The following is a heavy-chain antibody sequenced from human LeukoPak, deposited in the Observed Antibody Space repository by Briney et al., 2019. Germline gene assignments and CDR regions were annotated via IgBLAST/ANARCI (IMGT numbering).Heavy chain of an antibody. J-gene: IGHJ4*02. CDR1: GYTFTSYG. D-gene: IGHD3-22*01. CDR3: ARDRSSGYYYVAFDY. V-gene: IGHV1-18*01. CDR2: ISAYNGNT. Sequence: ASVKVSCKASGYTFTSYGISWARQAPGQGLEWMGWISAYNGNTNYAQKLQGRVTMTTDTSTSTAYMELRSLRSDDTAVYYCARDRSSGYYYVAFDYWGQGTLVTVSS.